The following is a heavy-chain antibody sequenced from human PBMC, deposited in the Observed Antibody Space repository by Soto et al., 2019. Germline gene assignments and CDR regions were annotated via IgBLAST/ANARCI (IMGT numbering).Heavy chain of an antibody. Sequence: EVQLVESGGGLVQPGGSLRLSCAASGFTVSTNHVNWVRQAPGKGLEWVSVIRSGGDTFYADSVKDRFTISRDNSKNTLYLQMNSLRAEDTAMYYCAKGIVVGVSAADYWGQGTLVTVSS. J-gene: IGHJ4*02. CDR3: AKGIVVGVSAADY. CDR1: GFTVSTNH. CDR2: IRSGGDT. V-gene: IGHV3-66*01. D-gene: IGHD2-2*01.